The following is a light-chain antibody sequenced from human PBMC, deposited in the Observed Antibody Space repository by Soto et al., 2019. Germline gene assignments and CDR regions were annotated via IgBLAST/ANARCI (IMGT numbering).Light chain of an antibody. CDR2: VNTDGSH. J-gene: IGLJ3*02. CDR3: QTWGTDTRV. V-gene: IGLV4-69*01. CDR1: SGHSSYA. Sequence: QSVLTQSPSASASLGASVKLTCTLSSGHSSYAIAWHQQPPEKGPRYLMKVNTDGSHSKGDGIPDRFSGSSSGAERYLTISSLQPEDEADYYCQTWGTDTRVFGGGTKLTVL.